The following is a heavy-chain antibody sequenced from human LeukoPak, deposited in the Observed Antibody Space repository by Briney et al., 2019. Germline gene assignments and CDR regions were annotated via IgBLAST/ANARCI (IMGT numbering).Heavy chain of an antibody. Sequence: GASVKVSCKASGYTFTSYAMNWVRQAPGQGLEWMGWINTNTGNPTYAQGFTGRSVFSLDTSVSTAYLQISSLKAEDTAVYYCASFIAAAGARSDYWGQGTLVTVSS. CDR2: INTNTGNP. D-gene: IGHD6-13*01. CDR3: ASFIAAAGARSDY. J-gene: IGHJ4*02. CDR1: GYTFTSYA. V-gene: IGHV7-4-1*02.